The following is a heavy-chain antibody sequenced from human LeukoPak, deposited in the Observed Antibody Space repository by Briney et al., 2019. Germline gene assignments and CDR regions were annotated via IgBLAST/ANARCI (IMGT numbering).Heavy chain of an antibody. CDR3: ARDSHYYGSGVWDY. V-gene: IGHV4-30-2*01. Sequence: SETLSLTCAVSGGSISRGGYSWSWIRQPPGKGLEWIGYIYHSGSTYYNPSLKSRVTISVDRSKNQFSLKLSSVTAADTAVYYCARDSHYYGSGVWDYWGQGTLVTVSS. J-gene: IGHJ4*02. CDR1: GGSISRGGYS. D-gene: IGHD3-10*01. CDR2: IYHSGST.